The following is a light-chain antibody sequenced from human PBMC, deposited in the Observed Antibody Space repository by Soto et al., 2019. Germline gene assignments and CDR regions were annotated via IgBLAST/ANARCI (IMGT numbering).Light chain of an antibody. J-gene: IGKJ5*01. V-gene: IGKV3D-20*02. CDR2: AAS. CDR3: QQRSNWPPIT. Sequence: EIVLTQSPGTLSLSPGERATLSCRASQSVSSSYLAWYQQKPGQAPRILIYAASSRATGIPARFSGSGSGTDFTLTISSLEPEDFAVYYCQQRSNWPPITFGQGTRLEI. CDR1: QSVSSSY.